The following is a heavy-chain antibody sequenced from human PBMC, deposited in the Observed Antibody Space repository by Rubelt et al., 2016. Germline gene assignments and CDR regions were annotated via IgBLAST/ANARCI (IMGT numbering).Heavy chain of an antibody. CDR2: ISYSGTT. CDR3: ARDSGSRPCDY. D-gene: IGHD6-13*01. V-gene: IGHV4-39*07. J-gene: IGHJ4*02. Sequence: QLRLQESGPGLVRPSETLSLTCTVSGGSINTGSYYCGWVRQPPGKGLEWIGTISYSGTTYYNPSLTSRGTISVDPSKNHFSLVLTSVTAAETAIYYCARDSGSRPCDYWGQGTLVTVSS. CDR1: GGSINTGSYY.